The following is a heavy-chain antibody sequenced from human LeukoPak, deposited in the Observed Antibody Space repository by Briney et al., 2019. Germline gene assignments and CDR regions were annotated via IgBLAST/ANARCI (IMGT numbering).Heavy chain of an antibody. Sequence: SETLSLTCTASGGSISSSSYHWGWIRQPPGKGLEWIGSIYYSGSTYYNPSLKSRVTISVDTSKNQFSLKLSSVTAADTAVYYCAKDRGGTGTMEDYWGQGTLVTVSS. CDR3: AKDRGGTGTMEDY. CDR1: GGSISSSSYH. CDR2: IYYSGST. D-gene: IGHD3/OR15-3a*01. J-gene: IGHJ4*02. V-gene: IGHV4-39*02.